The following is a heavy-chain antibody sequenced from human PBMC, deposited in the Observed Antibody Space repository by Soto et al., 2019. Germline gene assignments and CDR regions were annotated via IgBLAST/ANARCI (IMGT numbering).Heavy chain of an antibody. V-gene: IGHV1-18*04. CDR1: GYTFTSYG. Sequence: QVQLVQSGAEVKKPGASVKVSCKASGYTFTSYGISWVRQAPGQGLEWMGWISAYNGNTNYAQKLQGRVTITTDTSTSTAYMELRSLRSDDTAVYYCARDRPTGFWSGYYSHYGMDVWGQGTTVTVSS. CDR3: ARDRPTGFWSGYYSHYGMDV. D-gene: IGHD3-3*01. CDR2: ISAYNGNT. J-gene: IGHJ6*02.